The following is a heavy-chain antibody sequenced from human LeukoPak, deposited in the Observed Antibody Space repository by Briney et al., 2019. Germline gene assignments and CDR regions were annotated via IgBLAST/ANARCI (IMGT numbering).Heavy chain of an antibody. CDR1: GFTFSSYA. J-gene: IGHJ3*02. V-gene: IGHV3-23*01. CDR3: AKVVVMVVAANDAFDI. D-gene: IGHD2-15*01. Sequence: PGGSLRLSCAASGFTFSSYAMSWVRQAPGKGLEWVSAISGSGGSTYYADSVKGRFTISRDNSKNTLYLQMNSLRAEDTAVYYCAKVVVMVVAANDAFDIWGQGTMVTVSS. CDR2: ISGSGGST.